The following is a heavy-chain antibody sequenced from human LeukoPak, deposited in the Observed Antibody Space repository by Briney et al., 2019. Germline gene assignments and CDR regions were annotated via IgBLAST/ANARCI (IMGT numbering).Heavy chain of an antibody. CDR1: GFTFSSYW. CDR3: ARTDYGDYPDY. J-gene: IGHJ4*02. D-gene: IGHD4-17*01. V-gene: IGHV3-74*01. CDR2: INDDGSRA. Sequence: GGSLRLSCAASGFTFSSYWMHWVRHAPGKGLVWVSHINDDGSRANYADSVKGRFTISRDNAKNTLYLQMNSLRAEDMAVYYCARTDYGDYPDYWGQGTLVTVSS.